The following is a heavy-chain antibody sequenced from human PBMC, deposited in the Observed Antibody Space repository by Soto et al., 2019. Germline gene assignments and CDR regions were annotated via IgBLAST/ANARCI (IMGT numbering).Heavy chain of an antibody. Sequence: QVQLQESGPGVVKPSETLSLTCAVSGASISSQTWWTWVRQPPGKGLEWIGEMYHYGGSNYNPSLKSRVAISTDTSKNQFSLTLTSVTAADTAMYYCTCCGPSYKIDNWGQGTLVTVSS. D-gene: IGHD2-21*01. CDR1: GASISSQTW. J-gene: IGHJ4*02. CDR2: MYHYGGS. V-gene: IGHV4-4*02. CDR3: TCCGPSYKIDN.